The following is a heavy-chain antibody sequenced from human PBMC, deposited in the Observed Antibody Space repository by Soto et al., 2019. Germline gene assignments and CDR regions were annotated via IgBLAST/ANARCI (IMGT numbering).Heavy chain of an antibody. V-gene: IGHV4-39*01. CDR3: ARQRGYCSGGSCPCDY. CDR2: IYYSGST. D-gene: IGHD2-15*01. CDR1: GGSISSNSYY. J-gene: IGHJ4*02. Sequence: QLQLQESGPGLVKPSETLSLTCTVSGGSISSNSYYWGWIRQPPGKGLEWIGSIYYSGSTYYNPSLKGRVTIAVHTSKNQFSRKLSSVTAADTAVYYCARQRGYCSGGSCPCDYWGQGTLVTVSS.